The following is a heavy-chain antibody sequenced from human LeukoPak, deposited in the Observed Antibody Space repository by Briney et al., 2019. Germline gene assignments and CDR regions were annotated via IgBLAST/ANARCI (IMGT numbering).Heavy chain of an antibody. CDR2: ISVSGTTI. CDR3: ARIVNWDFDY. V-gene: IGHV3-48*03. Sequence: PGGSLRLSCAASGFTFSSYEMNWVRQAPGKGLEWVSHISVSGTTIYYADSVKGRFTISRDNAKNSLYLQMNSLRAEDTAVYYCARIVNWDFDYWAQGTLVTVSS. CDR1: GFTFSSYE. J-gene: IGHJ4*02. D-gene: IGHD7-27*01.